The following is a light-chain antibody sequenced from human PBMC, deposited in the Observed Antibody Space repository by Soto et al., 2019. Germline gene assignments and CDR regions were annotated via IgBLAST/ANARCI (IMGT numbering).Light chain of an antibody. CDR3: QQSYSTPLT. Sequence: DVQMTQSPSSLSASVGDRVTITCRASQSIGNYLNWYQHKPGKAPKLLIYGASSLHSGVPSSFSGSGSGTDFTLTISSLQPEEFATYYCQQSYSTPLTFGGGTKVEIK. CDR1: QSIGNY. J-gene: IGKJ4*01. CDR2: GAS. V-gene: IGKV1-39*01.